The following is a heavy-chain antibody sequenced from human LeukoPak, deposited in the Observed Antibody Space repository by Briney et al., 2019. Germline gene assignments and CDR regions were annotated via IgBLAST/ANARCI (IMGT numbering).Heavy chain of an antibody. CDR1: GGSFSGYY. J-gene: IGHJ4*02. V-gene: IGHV4-34*01. Sequence: PSETLSLTCAVYGGSFSGYYWSWIRQPPGKGLEWIGEINHSGSTNYNPSLKSRVTISVDTSKNQFSLKPSSVTAADTAVYYCARGPVTKYWGQGTLVTVSS. D-gene: IGHD4-17*01. CDR2: INHSGST. CDR3: ARGPVTKY.